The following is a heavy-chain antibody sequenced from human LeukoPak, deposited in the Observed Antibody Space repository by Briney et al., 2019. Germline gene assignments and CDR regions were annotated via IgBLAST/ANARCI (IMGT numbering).Heavy chain of an antibody. Sequence: SETLSLTCSVSGGSISSNYWSWIRQPPGKGLEWIGYIYYSGSTNYNPSLKSRVTISLDTSKNEFSLKLSSVAAADTAVYYCARRAMVATFDYWGQGTLVTVSS. V-gene: IGHV4-59*08. CDR3: ARRAMVATFDY. D-gene: IGHD5-18*01. CDR2: IYYSGST. CDR1: GGSISSNY. J-gene: IGHJ4*02.